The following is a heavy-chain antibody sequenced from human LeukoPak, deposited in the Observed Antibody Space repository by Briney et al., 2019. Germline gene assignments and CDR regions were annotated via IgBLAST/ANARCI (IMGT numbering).Heavy chain of an antibody. Sequence: GASVKVSCKASGYTFTSYAMSWVRQAPGKGLEWVSAISGSGGSTYYADSVKGRFTISRDNSKNTLYLQMNSLRAEDTAVYYCARVGYSSGWYRNWGQGTLVTVSS. CDR2: ISGSGGST. CDR3: ARVGYSSGWYRN. J-gene: IGHJ4*02. D-gene: IGHD6-19*01. CDR1: GYTFTSYA. V-gene: IGHV3-23*01.